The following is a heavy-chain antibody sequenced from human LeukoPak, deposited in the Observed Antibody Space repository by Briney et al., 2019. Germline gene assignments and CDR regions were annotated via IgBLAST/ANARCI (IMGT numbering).Heavy chain of an antibody. J-gene: IGHJ6*02. CDR1: GGSISSYY. CDR2: IYYSGST. V-gene: IGHV4-59*01. D-gene: IGHD2-2*01. CDR3: AGNLGPDIVVVPAALYGMDV. Sequence: SETLSLTCTVSGGSISSYYWSWIRQPPGKGLEWIGYIYYSGSTNYNPSLKSRVTISVDTSKNQFSLKLSSVTAADTAVYYCAGNLGPDIVVVPAALYGMDVWGQGTTVTVSS.